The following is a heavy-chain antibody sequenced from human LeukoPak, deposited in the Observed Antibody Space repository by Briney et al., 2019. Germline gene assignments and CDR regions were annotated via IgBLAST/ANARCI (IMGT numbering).Heavy chain of an antibody. Sequence: SVKVSCKASGGTFSSYAISWVRQAPGQGLEWMGGIIPIFGTANYAQKFQGRVTITADESTSTAYMELSSLRSEDTAVYYCARVDSIFGVVTPFEAFDIWGQGTMVTVSS. J-gene: IGHJ3*02. V-gene: IGHV1-69*13. CDR3: ARVDSIFGVVTPFEAFDI. CDR2: IIPIFGTA. CDR1: GGTFSSYA. D-gene: IGHD3-3*01.